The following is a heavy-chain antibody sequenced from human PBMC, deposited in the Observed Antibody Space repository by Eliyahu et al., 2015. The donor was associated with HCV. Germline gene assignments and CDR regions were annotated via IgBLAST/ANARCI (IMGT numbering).Heavy chain of an antibody. V-gene: IGHV3-7*02. Sequence: EVQLVESGGGLVQPGGSMRLSCAASGFPFSSXWXSWVRQAPGKGLEWVANIKHDGSEKYYVDSVKGRFSISRDNAKNSLYLQMNSLRAEDTAVFYCATNYGTGYNSIWSPGYFDVWGRGTLVTVSS. CDR2: IKHDGSEK. CDR1: GFPFSSXW. D-gene: IGHD6-13*01. J-gene: IGHJ2*01. CDR3: ATNYGTGYNSIWSPGYFDV.